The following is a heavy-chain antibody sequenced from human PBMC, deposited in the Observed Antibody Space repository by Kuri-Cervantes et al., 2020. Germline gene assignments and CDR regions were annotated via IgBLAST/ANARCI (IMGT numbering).Heavy chain of an antibody. V-gene: IGHV4-39*07. CDR1: GGSISRSSYY. J-gene: IGHJ2*01. CDR3: ATNYGGNTAYWYFDL. CDR2: INHSGST. D-gene: IGHD4-23*01. Sequence: SETLSLTCTVSGGSISRSSYYWSWIRQPPGKGLEWIGEINHSGSTNYNPSLKSRVTISVDTSKNQFSLKLSSVTAADTAVYYCATNYGGNTAYWYFDLWGRGTLVTVSS.